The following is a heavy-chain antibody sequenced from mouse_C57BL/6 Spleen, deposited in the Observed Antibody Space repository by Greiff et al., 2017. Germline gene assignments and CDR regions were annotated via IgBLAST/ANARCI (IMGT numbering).Heavy chain of an antibody. CDR2: INPSSGYT. J-gene: IGHJ4*01. Sequence: VQLQESGAELAKPGASVKLSCKASGYTFTSYWMHWVKQRPGQGLEWIGYINPSSGYTKYNQKFKDKATLTDDKSSSTAYMQLSSLTYEDSAVYYCARYLLSGYYAMDYWGQGTSVTGSS. CDR3: ARYLLSGYYAMDY. D-gene: IGHD6-2*01. CDR1: GYTFTSYW. V-gene: IGHV1-7*01.